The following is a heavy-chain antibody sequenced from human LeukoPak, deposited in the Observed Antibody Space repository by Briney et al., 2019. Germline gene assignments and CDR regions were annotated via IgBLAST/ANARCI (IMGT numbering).Heavy chain of an antibody. CDR3: ARRDAAMVPPGYNWSDP. D-gene: IGHD5-18*01. J-gene: IGHJ5*02. V-gene: IGHV4-34*01. CDR2: INHSGST. CDR1: GGSFSGYY. Sequence: NPSETLSLTCAVYGGSFSGYYWSWIRQPPGKGLEWIGEINHSGSTNYNPSLKSRVTISVDTSKNQFSLKLSSVTAADTAVYYCARRDAAMVPPGYNWSDPWGQGTIITVSS.